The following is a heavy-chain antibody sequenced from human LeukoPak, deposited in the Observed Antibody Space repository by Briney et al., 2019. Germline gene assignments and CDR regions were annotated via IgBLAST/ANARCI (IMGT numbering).Heavy chain of an antibody. Sequence: GGSLRLSCAASGFTFSSYAMSWVRQAPGKGLEWVSAISGSGGSTYYADSVKGRFTISRDNSKNTLYLQMNSLRAEDTAVYDCAKDETYYYGSGSYSIDYWGQGTLVTVSS. D-gene: IGHD3-10*01. CDR2: ISGSGGST. V-gene: IGHV3-23*01. CDR3: AKDETYYYGSGSYSIDY. J-gene: IGHJ4*02. CDR1: GFTFSSYA.